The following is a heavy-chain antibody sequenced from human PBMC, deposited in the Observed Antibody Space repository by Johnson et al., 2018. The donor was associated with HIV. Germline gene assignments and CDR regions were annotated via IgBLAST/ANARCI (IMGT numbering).Heavy chain of an antibody. Sequence: VQLVESGGGVVLPGGSLRLSCATSGFTFGDYGVSWIRQVPGKGLEWVSGISWNGGRTVYVDSVKGRLTISRDNSRNTLYLQTNSLRAEDTAVYYCARELGYSSSNDAFDIWGQGTMVTVSS. CDR1: GFTFGDYG. V-gene: IGHV3-20*04. D-gene: IGHD6-13*01. CDR2: ISWNGGRT. CDR3: ARELGYSSSNDAFDI. J-gene: IGHJ3*02.